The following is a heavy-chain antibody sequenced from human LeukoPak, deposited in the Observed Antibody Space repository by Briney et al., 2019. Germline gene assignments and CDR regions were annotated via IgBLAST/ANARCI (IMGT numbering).Heavy chain of an antibody. CDR1: GGSIRSYY. CDR3: ASTYSSSSSHFHY. Sequence: SETLSLTCTVSGGSIRSYYWSWIRQPPGKGLEWIGYMYYSGNTNYNPSLKNRVTISVDTSKNQFSLKLSSVTAADTAVYYCASTYSSSSSHFHYWGQGTLVTVSS. V-gene: IGHV4-59*01. D-gene: IGHD6-6*01. CDR2: MYYSGNT. J-gene: IGHJ4*02.